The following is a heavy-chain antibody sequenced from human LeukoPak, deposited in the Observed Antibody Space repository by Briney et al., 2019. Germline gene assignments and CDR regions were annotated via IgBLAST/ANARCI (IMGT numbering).Heavy chain of an antibody. Sequence: GGSLRLSCAASGFTFSDYYMSWIRQAPGKGLEWVGRIRNQLDGGTADYAAPVKGRITISRDDSTNTLYLQMNSLKAEDTGLYYCTKLNARDASDFWGQGTMVTVSP. V-gene: IGHV3-15*01. CDR3: TKLNARDASDF. J-gene: IGHJ3*01. CDR2: IRNQLDGGTA. D-gene: IGHD1-7*01. CDR1: GFTFSDYY.